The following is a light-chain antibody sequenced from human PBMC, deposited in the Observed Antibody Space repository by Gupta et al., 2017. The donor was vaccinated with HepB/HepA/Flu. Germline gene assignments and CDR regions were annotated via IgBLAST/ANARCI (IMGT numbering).Light chain of an antibody. CDR1: ALPKQY. Sequence: SYELTQPPSVSVSPGQTARITCSGDALPKQYAYWYQQKPGQAPVLVICKDSERPSGNPERFSGSSSGTTVTLTISGVQAEDEADYYCQSADSSGTWVFGGGTKLTVL. CDR2: KDS. J-gene: IGLJ3*02. CDR3: QSADSSGTWV. V-gene: IGLV3-25*03.